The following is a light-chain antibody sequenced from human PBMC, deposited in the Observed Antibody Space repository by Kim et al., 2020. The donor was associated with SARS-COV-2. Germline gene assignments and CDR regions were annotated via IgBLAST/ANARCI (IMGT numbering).Light chain of an antibody. CDR3: QQYYSYPYT. J-gene: IGKJ2*01. Sequence: SASTGDRVTITCRASQGISSYLAWYQQKPGKAPKLLIYAASTLQSGVPSRFSGSGSGTDFTLTISCLQSEDFATYYCQQYYSYPYTFGQGTKLDIK. V-gene: IGKV1-8*01. CDR1: QGISSY. CDR2: AAS.